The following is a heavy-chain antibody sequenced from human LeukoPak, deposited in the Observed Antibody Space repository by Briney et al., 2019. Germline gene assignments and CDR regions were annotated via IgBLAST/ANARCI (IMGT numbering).Heavy chain of an antibody. V-gene: IGHV4-34*01. J-gene: IGHJ4*02. CDR1: GGSFSGCY. CDR3: AARYYYDSSGYYYGD. CDR2: INHSGST. Sequence: PSETLSLTCAVYGGSFSGCYWSWIRQPPGKGLEWIGEINHSGSTNYNPSLKSRVTISVDTSKNQFSLKLSSVTAADTAVYYCAARYYYDSSGYYYGDWGQGTLVTVSS. D-gene: IGHD3-22*01.